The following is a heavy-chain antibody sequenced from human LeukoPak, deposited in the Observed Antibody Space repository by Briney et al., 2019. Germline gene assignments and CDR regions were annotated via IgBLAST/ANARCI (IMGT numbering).Heavy chain of an antibody. Sequence: PSETLSLTCTVSGGSISSYYWSWIRQPAGKGLEWIGRIYTSGSTNYNPFLKSRVTISVDKSKNQFSLKLSSVTAADTAVYYCARDSPPNYDFWPSGAFDIWGQGTMVTVSS. CDR3: ARDSPPNYDFWPSGAFDI. CDR1: GGSISSYY. J-gene: IGHJ3*02. D-gene: IGHD3-3*01. V-gene: IGHV4-4*07. CDR2: IYTSGST.